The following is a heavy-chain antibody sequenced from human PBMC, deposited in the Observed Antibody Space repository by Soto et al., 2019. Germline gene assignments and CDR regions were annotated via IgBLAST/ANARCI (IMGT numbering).Heavy chain of an antibody. J-gene: IGHJ3*02. CDR1: GYTFTSYG. CDR3: ARRGGGDYAVDAFVN. CDR2: ISAYNGNK. V-gene: IGHV1-18*01. Sequence: ASVKVSCKASGYTFTSYGISWVRQAPGQGIERMGWISAYNGNKNYAQKLQGRVTMTTDTSTSTAYMEMRSLRFDDTAVYYCARRGGGDYAVDAFVNWGQGTMVAV. D-gene: IGHD4-17*01.